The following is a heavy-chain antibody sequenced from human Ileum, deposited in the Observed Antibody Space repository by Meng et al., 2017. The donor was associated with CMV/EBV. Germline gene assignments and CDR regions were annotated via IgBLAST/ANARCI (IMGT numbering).Heavy chain of an antibody. J-gene: IGHJ4*02. V-gene: IGHV3-23*01. CDR2: ITYGGGDT. D-gene: IGHD4-23*01. CDR3: GRTPICSDGVGDH. Sequence: GESLKISCAASGFTFSAHSMTWVRLPPGKGLEWISSITYGGGDTHYADSVKGRFTVSRDDSKNTVYLQMSSLSAEDTAIYYCGRTPICSDGVGDHWGQGTLVTVSS. CDR1: GFTFSAHS.